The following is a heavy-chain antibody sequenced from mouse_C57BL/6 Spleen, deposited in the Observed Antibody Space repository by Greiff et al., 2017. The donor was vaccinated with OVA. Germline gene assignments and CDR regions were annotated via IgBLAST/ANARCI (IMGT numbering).Heavy chain of an antibody. CDR2: IYPGSGNT. V-gene: IGHV1-76*01. J-gene: IGHJ2*01. D-gene: IGHD2-4*01. Sequence: QVQLKQSGAELVRPGASVKLSCKASGYTFTDSYINWVKQRPGQGLEWIARIYPGSGNTYYNEKFKGKATLTAEKSSSTAYMQLSSLTSEDSAVYFCARYDYDDSFDYWGQGTTLTVSS. CDR3: ARYDYDDSFDY. CDR1: GYTFTDSY.